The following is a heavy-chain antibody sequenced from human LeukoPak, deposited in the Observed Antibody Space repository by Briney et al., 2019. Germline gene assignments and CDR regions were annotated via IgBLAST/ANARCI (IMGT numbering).Heavy chain of an antibody. D-gene: IGHD2-2*01. CDR1: GYTFTSYG. J-gene: IGHJ4*02. CDR3: ARSIVVVPAVPFEY. V-gene: IGHV1-18*01. CDR2: ISAYNGST. Sequence: ASVQVSCKPSGYTFTSYGISWGRQAPGQGVEWMGWISAYNGSTNYAQKLQGRVTMTTDTSTSTAYMELRSLRSDDTAVYYCARSIVVVPAVPFEYWGQGTLVTVSS.